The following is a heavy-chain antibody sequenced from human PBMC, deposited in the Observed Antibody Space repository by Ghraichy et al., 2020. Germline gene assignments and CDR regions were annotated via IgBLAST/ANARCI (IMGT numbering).Heavy chain of an antibody. D-gene: IGHD3-3*01. CDR2: ISAYNGDT. J-gene: IGHJ6*03. Sequence: ASVKVSCKASGYTFTSYGISWVRQAPGQGLEWMGWISAYNGDTNYAQKLQGRVTMTTDTSTSTAYMELRSLRSDDTAVYYCARAGPYDFWSGYYTNYYYMDVWGKGTTVTVSS. CDR3: ARAGPYDFWSGYYTNYYYMDV. V-gene: IGHV1-18*01. CDR1: GYTFTSYG.